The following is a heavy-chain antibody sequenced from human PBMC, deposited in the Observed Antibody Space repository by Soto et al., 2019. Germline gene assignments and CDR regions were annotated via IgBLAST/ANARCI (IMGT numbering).Heavy chain of an antibody. CDR1: GFTFSSYA. V-gene: IGHV3-48*01. J-gene: IGHJ3*02. D-gene: IGHD2-15*01. Sequence: GGSLRLSCAASGFTFSSYAMNWVRQAPGKGLEWVSYISSSSSTIYYADSVKGRFTISRDNAKNSLYLQMNSLRAEDTAVYYCLGYCSGGSCYSQTQDAFDIWGQGTMVTVSS. CDR3: LGYCSGGSCYSQTQDAFDI. CDR2: ISSSSSTI.